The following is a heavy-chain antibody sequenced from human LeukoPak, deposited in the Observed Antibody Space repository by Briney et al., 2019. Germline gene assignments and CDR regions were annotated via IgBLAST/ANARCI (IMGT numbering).Heavy chain of an antibody. V-gene: IGHV3-30*03. CDR3: ARADSNSWYGS. Sequence: GSLRLSCAASGFTFSSYGMHWVRQAPGKGLGWVAVISYDGSNKYYADSVKGRFTISRDNSKNTLYLQMNSLRAEDTAMYYCARADSNSWYGSWGQGTLVTVSS. D-gene: IGHD6-13*01. CDR1: GFTFSSYG. J-gene: IGHJ5*02. CDR2: ISYDGSNK.